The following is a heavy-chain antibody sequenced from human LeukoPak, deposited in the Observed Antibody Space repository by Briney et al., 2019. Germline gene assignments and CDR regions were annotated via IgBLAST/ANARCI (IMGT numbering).Heavy chain of an antibody. Sequence: PGGSLRLSCAASGFTFSSYSMNWVRQAPGKGLEWVSSISSSSSYIYYADSVKGRFTISRDNAKNSLYLQMNSLRAEDTAVYYCARDGGRFPERLNWFDPWGQGTLVTVSS. J-gene: IGHJ5*02. D-gene: IGHD3-10*01. CDR2: ISSSSSYI. CDR1: GFTFSSYS. CDR3: ARDGGRFPERLNWFDP. V-gene: IGHV3-21*01.